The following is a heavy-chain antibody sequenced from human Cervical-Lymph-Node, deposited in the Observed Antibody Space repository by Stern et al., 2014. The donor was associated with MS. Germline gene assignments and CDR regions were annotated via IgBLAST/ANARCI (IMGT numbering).Heavy chain of an antibody. CDR2: VSHDGSYK. CDR1: GFTFGSSG. V-gene: IGHV3-30*18. Sequence: VQLVESGGGVVQPGRPLRLSCVASGFTFGSSGMPWVRQAPGKGLEWVGGVSHDGSYKYYADSVKGRFTISRDNSQNTLYMQMSSLRPEDTAVYYCAKDRQYLTYFFDHWGQGSLVTVSS. J-gene: IGHJ5*02. CDR3: AKDRQYLTYFFDH. D-gene: IGHD2/OR15-2a*01.